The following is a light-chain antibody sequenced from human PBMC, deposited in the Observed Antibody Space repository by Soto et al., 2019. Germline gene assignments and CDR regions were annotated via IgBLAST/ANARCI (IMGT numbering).Light chain of an antibody. J-gene: IGLJ1*01. CDR3: SSFSSSSTRYL. V-gene: IGLV2-14*01. Sequence: LTQPASVSGSPGQSITISCTGTSSDVGAYNYVSWYQQHPGEAPKLMIFGVSNRPSGVSNRFSGSKSGNTASLAISGLQAEDEADYYCSSFSSSSTRYLLGTGTKVTVL. CDR1: SSDVGAYNY. CDR2: GVS.